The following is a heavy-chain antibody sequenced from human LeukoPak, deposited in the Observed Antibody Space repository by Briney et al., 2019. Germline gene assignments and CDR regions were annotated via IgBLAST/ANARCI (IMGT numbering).Heavy chain of an antibody. CDR3: ASGFLGYCTNRVCYGGDYFQH. CDR2: IYPGDSDT. J-gene: IGHJ1*01. Sequence: GESLKISCKGSGYSFTSYWIGWVLQMPGKGLEWMVIIYPGDSDTRYSPSFQGQVTISADKSISTAYLQWSSLKASDTAMYYCASGFLGYCTNRVCYGGDYFQHWGQGTLVTVSS. D-gene: IGHD2-8*01. CDR1: GYSFTSYW. V-gene: IGHV5-51*01.